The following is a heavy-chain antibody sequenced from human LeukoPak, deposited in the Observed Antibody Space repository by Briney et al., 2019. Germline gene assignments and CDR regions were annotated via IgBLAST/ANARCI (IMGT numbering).Heavy chain of an antibody. Sequence: GGSLRLSCAASGFTVSSNYMSWVRQAPGKGLEWVSVIYSGGSTYYADSVKGRFTISRDNSENTLYLQMNSLRAEDTAVYYCARDRGSSGYYYYGMDVWGQGTTVTVSS. V-gene: IGHV3-53*01. CDR1: GFTVSSNY. J-gene: IGHJ6*02. D-gene: IGHD6-6*01. CDR2: IYSGGST. CDR3: ARDRGSSGYYYYGMDV.